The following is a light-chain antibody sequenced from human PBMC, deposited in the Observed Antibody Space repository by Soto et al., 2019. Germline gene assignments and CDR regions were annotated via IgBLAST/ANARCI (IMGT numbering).Light chain of an antibody. CDR2: EAS. J-gene: IGKJ4*01. Sequence: DIQLTQSPSFLSASVGDRVTITCRASQGIGKYLAWYQQKPGKAPKLLIYEASTLQSGVPSRFSGSGSGTEFTLTVYGLQPEDFATYYCQQLARYPTATFGGGTKVEL. CDR1: QGIGKY. CDR3: QQLARYPTAT. V-gene: IGKV1-9*01.